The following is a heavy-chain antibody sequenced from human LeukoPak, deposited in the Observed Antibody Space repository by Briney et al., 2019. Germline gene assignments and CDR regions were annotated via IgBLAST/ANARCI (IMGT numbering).Heavy chain of an antibody. CDR3: ARDRHWTNDWVFDY. Sequence: PSETLSLTCTVSGGSISSGSYYWSWIRQPAGKRLEWIGHIYRSGSTNYNPSLKSRVTISIDTSKNQFSLRLRSVTAADTAVYYCARDRHWTNDWVFDYWGQGTLVTVSS. D-gene: IGHD1/OR15-1a*01. CDR1: GGSISSGSYY. CDR2: IYRSGST. J-gene: IGHJ4*02. V-gene: IGHV4-61*09.